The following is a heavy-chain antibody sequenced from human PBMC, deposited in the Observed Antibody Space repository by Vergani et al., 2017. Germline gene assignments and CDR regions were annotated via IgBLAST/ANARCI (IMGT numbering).Heavy chain of an antibody. J-gene: IGHJ6*03. CDR3: ARSGGDYVSYYYYMDV. CDR2: IYYSGST. V-gene: IGHV4-59*12. CDR1: GGSISSYY. Sequence: QVQLQESGPGLVKPSETLSLTCTVSGGSISSYYWSWIRQPPGKGLEWIGYIYYSGSTNYNPSLKSRVTISVDTSKNQFSLKLSSVTAADTAVYYCARSGGDYVSYYYYMDVWGKGTTVTVSS. D-gene: IGHD4-17*01.